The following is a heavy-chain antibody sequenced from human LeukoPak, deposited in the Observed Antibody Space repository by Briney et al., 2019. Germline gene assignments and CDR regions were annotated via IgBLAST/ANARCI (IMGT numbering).Heavy chain of an antibody. CDR3: AKSPYSSSWSDAFDY. D-gene: IGHD6-13*01. Sequence: GGSLRLSCAASGFTFDDYGMSWVRQAPGKGLEWVSSISGSNSYIYYADSVKGRFTISRDNSKNTLYLQMNSLRAEDTAVYYCAKSPYSSSWSDAFDYWGQGTLVTVSS. CDR2: ISGSNSYI. CDR1: GFTFDDYG. V-gene: IGHV3-23*01. J-gene: IGHJ4*02.